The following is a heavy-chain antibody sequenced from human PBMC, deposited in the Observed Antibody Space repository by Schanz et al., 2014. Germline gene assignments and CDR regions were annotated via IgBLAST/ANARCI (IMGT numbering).Heavy chain of an antibody. J-gene: IGHJ4*02. V-gene: IGHV3-30*02. Sequence: VQLVESGGGVVQPGGSLRLSCVGSGYSFSDYDMYWIRQAPGKGLEWLAFLRSDGSRRDYADSVKGRFTISRDNSRNTLSLQMSSLRPEDTAVYYCAKAPHRGVRTPIKPTLDYWGQGTRVTVS. D-gene: IGHD3-10*01. CDR2: LRSDGSRR. CDR3: AKAPHRGVRTPIKPTLDY. CDR1: GYSFSDYD.